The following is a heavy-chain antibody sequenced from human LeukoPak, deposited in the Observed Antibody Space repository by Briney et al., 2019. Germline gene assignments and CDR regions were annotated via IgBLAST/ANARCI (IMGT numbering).Heavy chain of an antibody. D-gene: IGHD6-13*01. V-gene: IGHV4-61*02. J-gene: IGHJ5*02. CDR2: IYTSGST. Sequence: SETLSLTCTVSGGSISSGSYYWSWIRQPAGKGLEWIGRIYTSGSTNYNPSLKSRVTISVDTSKNQFSLKLSSVTAADTAVYYCAREGLTIAAALNWFDPWGQGTLVTVSS. CDR1: GGSISSGSYY. CDR3: AREGLTIAAALNWFDP.